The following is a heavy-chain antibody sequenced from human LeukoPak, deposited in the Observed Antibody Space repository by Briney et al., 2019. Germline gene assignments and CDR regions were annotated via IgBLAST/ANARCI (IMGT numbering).Heavy chain of an antibody. CDR1: GYSFTSYW. J-gene: IGHJ1*01. CDR3: ARQPRDSSGWYGGPQH. D-gene: IGHD6-19*01. Sequence: NRGESLKISCTGSGYSFTSYWIGWVRQMPGKGLEWMGIIYPGDSDTRYSPSFQGQVTISADKSISTAYLQWSSLKASDTAMYYCARQPRDSSGWYGGPQHWGQGTLVTVSS. CDR2: IYPGDSDT. V-gene: IGHV5-51*01.